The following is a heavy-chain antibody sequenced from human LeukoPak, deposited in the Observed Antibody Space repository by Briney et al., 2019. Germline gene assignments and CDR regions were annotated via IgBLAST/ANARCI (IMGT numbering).Heavy chain of an antibody. CDR3: ARVKGYYYYYYMDV. CDR2: IKQDGSEK. J-gene: IGHJ6*03. CDR1: GFTFSSYW. V-gene: IGHV3-7*01. Sequence: PGGSLRLSCAASGFTFSSYWMSWVRQAPGKGLEWVANIKQDGSEKYYVDSVKGRFTISRDNAKNSLYLQMNSLRAEDTAVYYCARVKGYYYYYYMDVWGKGTTVTVSS.